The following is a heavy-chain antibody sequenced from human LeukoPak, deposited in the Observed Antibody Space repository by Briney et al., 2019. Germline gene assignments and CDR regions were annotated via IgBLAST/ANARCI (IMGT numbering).Heavy chain of an antibody. J-gene: IGHJ5*02. Sequence: GASVKVSCKASGYTFTSYGISWVRQAPGQGLECMGWISAYNGNTNYAQKLQGRVTMTTDTSTSTAYMELRSLRSDDTAVYYCARVDVVVPAAIGNWFGPWGQGTLVTVSS. CDR1: GYTFTSYG. D-gene: IGHD2-2*02. CDR2: ISAYNGNT. V-gene: IGHV1-18*01. CDR3: ARVDVVVPAAIGNWFGP.